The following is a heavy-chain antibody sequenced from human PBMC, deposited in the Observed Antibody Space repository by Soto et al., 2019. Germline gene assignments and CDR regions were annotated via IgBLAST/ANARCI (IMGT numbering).Heavy chain of an antibody. CDR2: IVPISGTT. CDR3: ARSAVVVNAFDI. V-gene: IGHV1-69*12. CDR1: GGNFNNYA. Sequence: QVQLVQSGAEVKKPGSSVKVSCKVSGGNFNNYAINWVRQAPGQGLEWMGGIVPISGTTNYAQKFQGRVTITADESTRSAYMELSRLRSEDTAVYYCARSAVVVNAFDIWGQGTLVTVSS. J-gene: IGHJ3*02. D-gene: IGHD2-21*01.